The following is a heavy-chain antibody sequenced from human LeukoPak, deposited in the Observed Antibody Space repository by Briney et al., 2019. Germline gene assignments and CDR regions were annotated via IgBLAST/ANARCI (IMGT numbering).Heavy chain of an antibody. Sequence: GGSLRLSCAASGFTFSTYSINWVRRAPGKGLEWVSGITSSSTIYYADSVKGRFTISRDNAKNSLYLQMNSLRAEDTAVYYCARPRDGYNLVAFDIWGQGTMVSVSS. D-gene: IGHD5-24*01. CDR1: GFTFSTYS. J-gene: IGHJ3*02. CDR2: ITSSSTI. CDR3: ARPRDGYNLVAFDI. V-gene: IGHV3-69-1*01.